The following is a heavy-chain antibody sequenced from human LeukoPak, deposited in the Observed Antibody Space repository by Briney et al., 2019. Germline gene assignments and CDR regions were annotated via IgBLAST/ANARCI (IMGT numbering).Heavy chain of an antibody. D-gene: IGHD5-18*01. V-gene: IGHV5-51*01. J-gene: IGHJ4*02. CDR2: IHPGDSGT. Sequence: GESLQISCKGSGSSFTNYWIGWVRQMPGKGLEWMGIIHPGDSGTRYSPSFQGQVTMSVDESITTAYLQWSSLRASDSAIYYCARGGSYRYGSSDYWGQGTLVTVSS. CDR1: GSSFTNYW. CDR3: ARGGSYRYGSSDY.